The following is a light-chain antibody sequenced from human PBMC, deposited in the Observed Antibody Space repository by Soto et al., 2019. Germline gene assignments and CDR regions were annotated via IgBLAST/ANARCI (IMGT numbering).Light chain of an antibody. CDR2: GAS. CDR3: QQYGSAPRT. Sequence: EIVLTQSPGTLSLSPGEIASLSCRAIQSVSSSSLAWYQQRRGQAPRLLIHGASSRATGIPDRFSGSGSGTDFTLTISRLEPEDFEVYYCQQYGSAPRTFGQGTKVDIK. V-gene: IGKV3-20*01. CDR1: QSVSSSS. J-gene: IGKJ1*01.